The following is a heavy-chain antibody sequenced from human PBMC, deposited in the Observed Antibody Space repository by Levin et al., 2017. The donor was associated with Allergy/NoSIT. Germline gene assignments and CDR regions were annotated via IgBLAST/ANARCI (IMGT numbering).Heavy chain of an antibody. CDR2: IYYSGST. Sequence: SETLSLTCTVSGGSISSGGYYWSWIRQHPGKGLEWIGYIYYSGSTYYNPSLKSRVTISVDTSKNQFSLKLSSVTAADTAVYYCARVRCSGGSCYGVTYYFDYWGQGTLVTVSS. CDR1: GGSISSGGYY. J-gene: IGHJ4*02. D-gene: IGHD2-15*01. V-gene: IGHV4-31*03. CDR3: ARVRCSGGSCYGVTYYFDY.